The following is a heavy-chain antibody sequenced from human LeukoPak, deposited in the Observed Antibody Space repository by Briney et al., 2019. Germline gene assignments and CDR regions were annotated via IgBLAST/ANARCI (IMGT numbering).Heavy chain of an antibody. Sequence: GESLKISCKGSGYTFTNYWIAWVRQMPGKGLEWMGMIYPGDSDTRYSPSFQGHVTISADKSTTTAYLQWSSLKSSDTAMYYCARHIGLTTRYFDYWGQGTLVTVSS. J-gene: IGHJ4*02. CDR1: GYTFTNYW. V-gene: IGHV5-51*01. CDR3: ARHIGLTTRYFDY. CDR2: IYPGDSDT. D-gene: IGHD4/OR15-4a*01.